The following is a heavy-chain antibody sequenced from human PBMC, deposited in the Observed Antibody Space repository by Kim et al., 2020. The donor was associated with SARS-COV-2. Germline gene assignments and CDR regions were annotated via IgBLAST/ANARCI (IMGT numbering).Heavy chain of an antibody. D-gene: IGHD2-21*02. Sequence: SETLSLTCTVSGGSISSSSYYWGWIRQPPGKGLEWIGSIYYSGSTYYNPSLKSRVTISVDTSKNQFSLKLSSVTAADTAVYYCARHPAYRGGDCYPDYNWFDPWGQGTLVTVSS. CDR1: GGSISSSSYY. CDR3: ARHPAYRGGDCYPDYNWFDP. V-gene: IGHV4-39*01. J-gene: IGHJ5*02. CDR2: IYYSGST.